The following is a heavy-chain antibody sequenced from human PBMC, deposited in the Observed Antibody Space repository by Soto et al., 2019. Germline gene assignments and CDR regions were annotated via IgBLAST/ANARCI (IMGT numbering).Heavy chain of an antibody. CDR1: GYTFTSYG. CDR2: ISAYNGNT. V-gene: IGHV1-18*04. D-gene: IGHD3-22*01. Sequence: ASVKVSCKASGYTFTSYGISWVRQAPGQGLEWMGWISAYNGNTNYAQKLQGRVTMTTDTSTSTAYMEVRSLRSDDTAVYYCARELYYDDSSGHTGDAFDIWGQGTMVTVS. CDR3: ARELYYDDSSGHTGDAFDI. J-gene: IGHJ3*02.